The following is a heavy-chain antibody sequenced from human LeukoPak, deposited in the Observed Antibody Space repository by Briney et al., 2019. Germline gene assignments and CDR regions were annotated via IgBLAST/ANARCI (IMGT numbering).Heavy chain of an antibody. V-gene: IGHV5-51*01. D-gene: IGHD3-22*01. CDR2: IYPSDSDT. Sequence: GESLKISCKGSGYSFTTYWIGWVRQMPGKGLEWMGIIYPSDSDTRYSPSFQGQVTISADKSISTAYLQWSSLKASDTAMYYCARTYYYDSSGYYLNDYFDYWGQGTLVTVSS. CDR3: ARTYYYDSSGYYLNDYFDY. CDR1: GYSFTTYW. J-gene: IGHJ4*02.